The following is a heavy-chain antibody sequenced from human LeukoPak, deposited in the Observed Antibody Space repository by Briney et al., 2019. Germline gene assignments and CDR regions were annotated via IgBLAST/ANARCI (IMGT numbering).Heavy chain of an antibody. CDR3: ARTRVVVVVATINDAFDI. CDR1: GGSFSGYY. D-gene: IGHD2-15*01. Sequence: SETLSLTCAVYGGSFSGYYWSWIRQLPGKGLEWIGEINHSGSTNYNPSLKSRVTISVDTSKNQFSLKLSSVTAADTAVYYCARTRVVVVVATINDAFDIWGQGTMVTVSS. CDR2: INHSGST. J-gene: IGHJ3*02. V-gene: IGHV4-34*01.